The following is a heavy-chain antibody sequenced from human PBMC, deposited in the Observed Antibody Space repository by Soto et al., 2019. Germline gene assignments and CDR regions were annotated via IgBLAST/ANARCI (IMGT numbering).Heavy chain of an antibody. D-gene: IGHD6-19*01. CDR2: IYPGDSDT. V-gene: IGHV5-51*01. J-gene: IGHJ5*02. CDR1: GYSFTSYW. Sequence: PGESLKISCKGSGYSFTSYWIGWVRQMPGKGLEWMGIIYPGDSDTRYSPSFQGQVTISADKSISTAYLQWSSLKASDTAMYYCASLPRIAVAGSVWFDPWGQGTLVTVSS. CDR3: ASLPRIAVAGSVWFDP.